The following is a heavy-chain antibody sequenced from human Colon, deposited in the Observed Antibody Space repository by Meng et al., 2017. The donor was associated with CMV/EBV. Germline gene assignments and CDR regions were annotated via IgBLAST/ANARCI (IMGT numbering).Heavy chain of an antibody. D-gene: IGHD2-21*01. CDR2: IKYDGGDK. Sequence: GESLKISCAASGFRFRDSWMSWVRQAPGKGLEWLANIKYDGGDKYYVDSVKGRFTISRDNAKGLLFLQMDSLRAEDTAVYYCVKPHCGGYTCFFEYWGPGTLVTVSS. J-gene: IGHJ4*02. V-gene: IGHV3-7*01. CDR3: VKPHCGGYTCFFEY. CDR1: GFRFRDSW.